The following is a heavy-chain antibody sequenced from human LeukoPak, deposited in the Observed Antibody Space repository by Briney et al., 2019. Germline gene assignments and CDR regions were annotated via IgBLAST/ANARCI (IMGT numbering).Heavy chain of an antibody. J-gene: IGHJ5*02. V-gene: IGHV4-38-2*02. Sequence: SETLSLTCTVSGYSISSGYYWGWIRQPPGKGLEWIGSIYHSGSTYYNPSLKSRVTISVDTSKNQFSLKLSSVTAADTAVYYCARAGYCSGGSCPYNWFDPWGQGTLVTVSS. CDR1: GYSISSGYY. CDR2: IYHSGST. CDR3: ARAGYCSGGSCPYNWFDP. D-gene: IGHD2-15*01.